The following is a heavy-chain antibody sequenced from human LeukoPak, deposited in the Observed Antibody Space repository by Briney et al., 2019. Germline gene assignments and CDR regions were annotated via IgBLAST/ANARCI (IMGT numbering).Heavy chain of an antibody. D-gene: IGHD1-26*01. CDR1: GGSISSYY. CDR2: IYTSGST. CDR3: ARENSGSYREFDY. Sequence: SETLSLTCTVSGGSISSYYWSWIRQPAGKGLEWIGRIYTSGSTNYNASLKTRVSMSVDTSKNQFSLKLSSVTAADTAVFYCARENSGSYREFDYWGQGTLVTVSS. J-gene: IGHJ4*02. V-gene: IGHV4-4*07.